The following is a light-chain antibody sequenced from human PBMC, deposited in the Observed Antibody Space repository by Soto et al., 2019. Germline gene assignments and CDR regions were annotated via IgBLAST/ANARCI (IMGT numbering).Light chain of an antibody. CDR1: QSISTSS. V-gene: IGKV3-20*01. J-gene: IGKJ1*01. Sequence: EIVLTQSPGTLSLSPGERATLNCRASQSISTSSLAWYRKKPGQAPRILIYGAFNRATGIPDRFSGGGSGTDFNLTITRLETEDCAVYDGQYYGNSPLTFGPGTKVDIK. CDR2: GAF. CDR3: QYYGNSPLT.